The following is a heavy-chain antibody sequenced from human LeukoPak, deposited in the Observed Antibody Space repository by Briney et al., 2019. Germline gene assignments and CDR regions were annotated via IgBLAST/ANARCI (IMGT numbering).Heavy chain of an antibody. D-gene: IGHD1-7*01. J-gene: IGHJ6*03. CDR2: ISYDGSNK. CDR3: AKDNHQNSYYYYYMDV. Sequence: GGSLRLSCAASGFTFSGYGMHWVRQAPGKGLEWVATISYDGSNKNYADSVKGRFTISRDNSKNTLYLQMNSLRAEDTAVYYCAKDNHQNSYYYYYMDVWGKGTTVTVSS. V-gene: IGHV3-30*18. CDR1: GFTFSGYG.